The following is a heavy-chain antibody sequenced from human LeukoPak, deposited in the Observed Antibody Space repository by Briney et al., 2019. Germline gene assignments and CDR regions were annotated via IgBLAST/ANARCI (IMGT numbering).Heavy chain of an antibody. Sequence: PSETLSLTCTVSGGSISSYYWSWIRQPPGKGLEWIGYIYYSGSTNYNPSLKSRVTISVDTSKNQFSLKLSSVTAADTAVYYCARGSREYYLDYWGQGTLVTVSS. CDR2: IYYSGST. CDR3: ARGSREYYLDY. D-gene: IGHD3-10*01. V-gene: IGHV4-59*01. J-gene: IGHJ4*02. CDR1: GGSISSYY.